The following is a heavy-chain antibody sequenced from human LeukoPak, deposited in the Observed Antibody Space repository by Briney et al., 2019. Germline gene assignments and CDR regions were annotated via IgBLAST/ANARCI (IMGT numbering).Heavy chain of an antibody. Sequence: PGGSLRLSCAASGFTFSSFEMNWVRQAPGEGLEWVSNINSGGSTIYYADSVKVRFTISRDNAKNSLYLQMNSLRAEDTAVYYCARDDYGMDVWGQGTTVTVSS. CDR3: ARDDYGMDV. CDR1: GFTFSSFE. J-gene: IGHJ6*02. V-gene: IGHV3-48*03. CDR2: INSGGSTI.